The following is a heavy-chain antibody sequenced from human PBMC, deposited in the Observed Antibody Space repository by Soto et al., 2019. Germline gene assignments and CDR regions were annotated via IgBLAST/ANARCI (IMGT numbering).Heavy chain of an antibody. CDR3: TREASRGAYYYDSSGYYYFDY. D-gene: IGHD3-22*01. CDR2: INSAGTTT. J-gene: IGHJ4*02. V-gene: IGHV3-74*01. CDR1: GFTFSNHW. Sequence: GGSLRLSCVASGFTFSNHWMHWVRQVPGKGLVCVSRINSAGTTTTYADSVKGRFTISRDSATNTLYLQMNSLRAEDTAVYYCTREASRGAYYYDSSGYYYFDYWGQGALVTVSS.